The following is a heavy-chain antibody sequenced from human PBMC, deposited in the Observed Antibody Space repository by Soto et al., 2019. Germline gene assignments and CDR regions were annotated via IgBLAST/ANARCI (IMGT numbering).Heavy chain of an antibody. CDR2: VSASGSIT. J-gene: IGHJ4*02. V-gene: IGHV3-23*01. CDR1: GFRFSNYD. CDR3: AKGDCSGGRCYRGFDY. Sequence: VQVLESGGGLVQPGGSLRLSCAASGFRFSNYDMSWVRQAPGKGLEWVSGVSASGSITSYADSAKGRFTISRDNAKNTMLLQMNSLRAAETAVYFCAKGDCSGGRCYRGFDYWGQGTLVTVSA. D-gene: IGHD2-15*01.